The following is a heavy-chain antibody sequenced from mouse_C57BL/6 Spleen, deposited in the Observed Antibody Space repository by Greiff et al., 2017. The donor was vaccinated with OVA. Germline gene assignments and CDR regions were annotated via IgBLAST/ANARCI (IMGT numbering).Heavy chain of an antibody. CDR3: ARGRTFDY. Sequence: QVQLQQPGAELVKPGASVKLSCKASGYTFTSYWMQWVKQRPGQGLEWIGEIDPSDSYTNYNQKFKGKATLTVDTSSSTAYMQLSSLTSEDAAVYYCARGRTFDYWGQGTTLTVSS. V-gene: IGHV1-50*01. J-gene: IGHJ2*01. CDR2: IDPSDSYT. CDR1: GYTFTSYW.